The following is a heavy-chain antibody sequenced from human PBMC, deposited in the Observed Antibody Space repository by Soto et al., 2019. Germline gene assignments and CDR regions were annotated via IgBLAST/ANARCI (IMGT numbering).Heavy chain of an antibody. CDR2: IIPIFGTA. J-gene: IGHJ4*02. CDR3: AGVWAAAGYDY. Sequence: GASVKVSCKASGGTFSSYAISWVRQAPGQGLEWMGGIIPIFGTANYAQKFQGRVTITADESTSTAYMELSSLRSEDTAVYYCAGVWAAAGYDYWGQGTLVTVSS. CDR1: GGTFSSYA. V-gene: IGHV1-69*13. D-gene: IGHD6-13*01.